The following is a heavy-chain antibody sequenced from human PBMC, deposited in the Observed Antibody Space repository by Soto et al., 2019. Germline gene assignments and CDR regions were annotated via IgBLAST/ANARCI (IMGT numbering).Heavy chain of an antibody. CDR3: AKSYFLGGSRYSWTGGPFDY. J-gene: IGHJ4*02. V-gene: IGHV3-23*01. Sequence: GGSLRLSCAASGFTFSSYAMSWVRQAPGKGLEWVSAISGSGGSTYYADSVKGRFTISRDNSKNTLYLQMNSLRAEDTAVYYCAKSYFLGGSRYSWTGGPFDYWGQGTLVTVSS. D-gene: IGHD2-15*01. CDR1: GFTFSSYA. CDR2: ISGSGGST.